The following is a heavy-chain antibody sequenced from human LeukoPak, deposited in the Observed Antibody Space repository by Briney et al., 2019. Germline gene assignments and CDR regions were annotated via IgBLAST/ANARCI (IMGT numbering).Heavy chain of an antibody. D-gene: IGHD1-1*01. Sequence: SETLSLTCSVYGGSFSGFYWNWIRQPPGKGLEWIGEINHSGSTHCSPSLKSRLSISVDPSKNQFSLKLSSVTAADTAVYYCARARNWNPFDYWGQGTLVTVPS. V-gene: IGHV4-34*01. CDR2: INHSGST. CDR3: ARARNWNPFDY. CDR1: GGSFSGFY. J-gene: IGHJ4*02.